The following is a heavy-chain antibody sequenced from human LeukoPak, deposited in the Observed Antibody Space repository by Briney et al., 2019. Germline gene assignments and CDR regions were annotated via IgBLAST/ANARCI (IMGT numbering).Heavy chain of an antibody. CDR3: AKEPKITMVRGVSDY. CDR2: ISGSGGST. Sequence: GGSLRLSCAASGFTFSSYAMSWVRQAPGKGLEWVSAISGSGGSTYYADSVKGRFTTSRDNSKNTLYLQMNSLRAEDTAVYYCAKEPKITMVRGVSDYWGQGTLVTVSS. CDR1: GFTFSSYA. D-gene: IGHD3-10*01. V-gene: IGHV3-23*01. J-gene: IGHJ4*02.